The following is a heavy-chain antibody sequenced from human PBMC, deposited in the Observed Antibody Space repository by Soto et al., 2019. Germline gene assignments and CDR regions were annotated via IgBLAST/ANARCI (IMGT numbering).Heavy chain of an antibody. D-gene: IGHD3-16*01. Sequence: GASVKVSCKASGYTFTSYYMHWVRQAPGQGLEWMGIINPSGGSTSYAQKFQGRVTMTRDTSTSTVYMELSSLRSEDTAVYYCARQLRLGPYHYYGMDVWGQGTTVTVSS. CDR2: INPSGGST. CDR1: GYTFTSYY. V-gene: IGHV1-46*01. J-gene: IGHJ6*02. CDR3: ARQLRLGPYHYYGMDV.